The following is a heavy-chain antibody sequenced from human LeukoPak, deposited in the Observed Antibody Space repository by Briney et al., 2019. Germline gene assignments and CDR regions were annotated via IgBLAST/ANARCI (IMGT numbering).Heavy chain of an antibody. CDR2: IIPVLGIA. D-gene: IGHD5-18*01. V-gene: IGHV1-69*04. CDR1: GDTFSSYA. J-gene: IGHJ4*02. Sequence: SVKVSCKASGDTFSSYAISWVRHAPGRGLEWMGRIIPVLGIANYAQKFQGRVTITADKSTSTAYMELSSLRSEDTAVYYCARARRWAERGSGYNSANTFDYWGQGTLVTVSS. CDR3: ARARRWAERGSGYNSANTFDY.